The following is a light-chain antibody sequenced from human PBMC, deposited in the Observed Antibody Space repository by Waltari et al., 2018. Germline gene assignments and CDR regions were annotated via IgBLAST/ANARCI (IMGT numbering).Light chain of an antibody. Sequence: QSALTQPASVSGSPGQSITISCTGTSSDVGSYNLVSWYQQHPGKAPKLMIYEGSKRPSGVSNRFSGPKSGNTASLRISGLQAEDEADYYCCSYAGSSTFEVFGGGTKLTVL. CDR1: SSDVGSYNL. J-gene: IGLJ2*01. CDR2: EGS. V-gene: IGLV2-23*03. CDR3: CSYAGSSTFEV.